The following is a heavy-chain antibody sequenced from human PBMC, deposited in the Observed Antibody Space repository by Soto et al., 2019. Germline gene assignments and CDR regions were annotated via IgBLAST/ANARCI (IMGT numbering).Heavy chain of an antibody. Sequence: QVQLVQSGAEVKKPGSSVKVSCKASGGTFSSYAISWVRQAPGQGLEWMGGIIPIFGTANYAQKFQGRVTITADESTSTAYMELSSLRSEDTAVYYCARAVPYYYDSSGYSLGFDYWGQGTLVTVSS. CDR3: ARAVPYYYDSSGYSLGFDY. D-gene: IGHD3-22*01. CDR2: IIPIFGTA. V-gene: IGHV1-69*12. J-gene: IGHJ4*02. CDR1: GGTFSSYA.